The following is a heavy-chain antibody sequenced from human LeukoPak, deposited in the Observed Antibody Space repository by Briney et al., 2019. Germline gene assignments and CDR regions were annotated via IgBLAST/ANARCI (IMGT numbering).Heavy chain of an antibody. V-gene: IGHV3-11*05. CDR1: GFTFSDYY. CDR3: ARDYGDYGGNPGVGY. D-gene: IGHD4-23*01. J-gene: IGHJ4*02. Sequence: PGGSLRLSCAASGFTFSDYYMSWIRQAPGKGLEWVSYISSSSSYTNYADSVKGRFTISRDNAKNSLYLQMNSLRAEDTAVYYCARDYGDYGGNPGVGYWGQGTLVTVSP. CDR2: ISSSSSYT.